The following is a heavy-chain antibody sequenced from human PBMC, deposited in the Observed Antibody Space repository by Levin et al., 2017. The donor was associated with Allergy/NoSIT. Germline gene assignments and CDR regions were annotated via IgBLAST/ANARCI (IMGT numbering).Heavy chain of an antibody. J-gene: IGHJ4*02. CDR2: ISGSGGST. CDR3: AKDRVWSSSWSYQTIQYFDY. Sequence: GGSLRLSCAASGFTFSSYAMSWVRQAPGKGLEWVSAISGSGGSTYYADSVKGRFTISRDNSKNTLYLQMNSLRAEDTAVYYCAKDRVWSSSWSYQTIQYFDYWGQGTLVTVSS. V-gene: IGHV3-23*01. D-gene: IGHD6-13*01. CDR1: GFTFSSYA.